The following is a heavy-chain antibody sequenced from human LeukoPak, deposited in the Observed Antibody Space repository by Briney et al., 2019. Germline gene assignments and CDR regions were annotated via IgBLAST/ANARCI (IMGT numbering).Heavy chain of an antibody. CDR2: IYPGDSDT. Sequence: GESLKISCKGSGYSFTSYWFGWMRQMPGKGLEWMGIIYPGDSDTRYSPSFQGQVTISADKSISTAYLQWSSLKASDTAMYYCARSTYYDTYYYYYGMDVWGQGTTVTVSS. V-gene: IGHV5-51*01. J-gene: IGHJ6*02. CDR1: GYSFTSYW. D-gene: IGHD3-22*01. CDR3: ARSTYYDTYYYYYGMDV.